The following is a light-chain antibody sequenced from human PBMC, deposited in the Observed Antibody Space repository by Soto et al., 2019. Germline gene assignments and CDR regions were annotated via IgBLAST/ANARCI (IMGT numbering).Light chain of an antibody. CDR1: QSVSSN. CDR3: QQYNNWPRT. CDR2: GAS. J-gene: IGKJ1*01. Sequence: EIVMTQSPATLSVSPGERATLSCRASQSVSSNLSWYQQKPGQAPRLLIYGASTRATGIPARFSGSGSGTEFTRTISSLQYEDFALYYCQQYNNWPRTFGQGTKVAIK. V-gene: IGKV3-15*01.